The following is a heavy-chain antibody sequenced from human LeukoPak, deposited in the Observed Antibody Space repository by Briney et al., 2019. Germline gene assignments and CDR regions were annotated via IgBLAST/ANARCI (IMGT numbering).Heavy chain of an antibody. CDR3: ARVSRGARYYFDY. D-gene: IGHD3-10*01. V-gene: IGHV3-48*02. J-gene: IGHJ4*02. Sequence: GGSLRLSCAASGFTFTSYSMTWVRQAPGKGLEWVSYISSSSTTIYYTDSVKGRFTISRDNAKNSLYLQMNSLRDEDTAVYYCARVSRGARYYFDYWGQGTLVTVSS. CDR1: GFTFTSYS. CDR2: ISSSSTTI.